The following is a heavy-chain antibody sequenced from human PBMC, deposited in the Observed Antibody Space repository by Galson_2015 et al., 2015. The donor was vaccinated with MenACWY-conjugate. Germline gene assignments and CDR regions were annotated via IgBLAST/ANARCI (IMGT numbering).Heavy chain of an antibody. CDR1: GFTFSSYA. Sequence: SLRLSCAASGFTFSSYAMSWVRQAPGKGLEWVSAISGRGVNTYHADSVKGRFTISRDNSKNTLYLQMNSLRAEDTAVCYCAKQRNSNVISLFDYWGQGTLVTVSS. CDR3: AKQRNSNVISLFDY. D-gene: IGHD4-11*01. CDR2: ISGRGVNT. V-gene: IGHV3-23*01. J-gene: IGHJ4*02.